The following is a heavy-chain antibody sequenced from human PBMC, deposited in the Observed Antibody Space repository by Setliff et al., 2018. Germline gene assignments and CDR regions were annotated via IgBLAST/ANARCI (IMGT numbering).Heavy chain of an antibody. CDR3: AREGVDTRSSTDYRYYMDV. CDR2: TIPMFGST. V-gene: IGHV1-69*05. J-gene: IGHJ6*03. D-gene: IGHD5-18*01. Sequence: SVKVSCKASGGTFSSYGISWVRQAPGQGLEWMGGTIPMFGSTKYAQKFQERVTIIKDESTSTAYMEVSSLRTEDTAVYYCAREGVDTRSSTDYRYYMDVWGKGTTVTGLL. CDR1: GGTFSSYG.